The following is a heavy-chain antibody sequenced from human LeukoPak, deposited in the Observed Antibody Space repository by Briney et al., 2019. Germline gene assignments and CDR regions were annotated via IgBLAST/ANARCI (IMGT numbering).Heavy chain of an antibody. CDR2: IYPADSDI. J-gene: IGHJ4*02. CDR1: GYSINNYW. Sequence: GESLKISCKGSGYSINNYWIGWVRQMPGKGLEWMGIIYPADSDIRYSPSFQGQVTISADKSISTAYLQWSSLKASDTAMYYCARVMTGYSAFDYWGQGTLVTVSS. D-gene: IGHD3-9*01. V-gene: IGHV5-51*01. CDR3: ARVMTGYSAFDY.